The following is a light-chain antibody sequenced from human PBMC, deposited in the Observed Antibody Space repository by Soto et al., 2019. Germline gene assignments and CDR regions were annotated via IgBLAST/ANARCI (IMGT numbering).Light chain of an antibody. J-gene: IGKJ4*01. CDR3: QQSRDWPLT. CDR2: DAS. CDR1: QSVSSN. Sequence: EIVLTQSPATLSSSPGERATLSCRASQSVSSNLAWYQQKPGQAPRLLIYDASNRATGIPVRFSGSGSGTDFTFTISSLEPEDFAVYYCQQSRDWPLTFGGGTKVDIK. V-gene: IGKV3-11*01.